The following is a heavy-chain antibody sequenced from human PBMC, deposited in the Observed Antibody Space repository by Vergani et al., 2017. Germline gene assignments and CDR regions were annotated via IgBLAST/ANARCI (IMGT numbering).Heavy chain of an antibody. CDR3: AKGEGIVANWQGYYYNGMDV. V-gene: IGHV3-30*02. CDR2: VRYDGTNK. Sequence: QVQPVESGGGVVQRGGSLRLSCAASGFTFSSYGMHWVRQAPGKGLEWVAFVRYDGTNKYYADSVKGRFTISRDNSKNTLYLQMNSLRAEDTAVYYCAKGEGIVANWQGYYYNGMDVWGQGTTVTVSS. CDR1: GFTFSSYG. J-gene: IGHJ6*02. D-gene: IGHD1-26*01.